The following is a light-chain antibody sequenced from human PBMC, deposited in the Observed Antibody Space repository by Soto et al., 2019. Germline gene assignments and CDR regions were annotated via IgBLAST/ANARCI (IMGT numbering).Light chain of an antibody. V-gene: IGKV1-8*01. CDR3: QQYYSYPCT. CDR1: QGISSY. CDR2: AAS. J-gene: IGKJ3*01. Sequence: AIRMTQSPSSLSASTGDRVTITCRARQGISSYLAWYQQKPGKAPKLLIYAASTLQSGVPSRFSGSGSWTEFTLTISCLQSEDFATYCCQQYYSYPCTFGPGTKVDIK.